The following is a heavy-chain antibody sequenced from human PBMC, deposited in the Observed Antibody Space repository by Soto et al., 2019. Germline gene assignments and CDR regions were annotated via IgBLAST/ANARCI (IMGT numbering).Heavy chain of an antibody. CDR3: ARDSNNYYCDY. D-gene: IGHD1-20*01. J-gene: IGHJ4*02. CDR2: IWYDGSNK. V-gene: IGHV3-33*01. CDR1: GFTFSTYG. Sequence: QVQLVESGGGVVQPGRSLRLSCAASGFTFSTYGMHWVRQAPGKGLEWVAVIWYDGSNKYYADSVKDRFTISRDNSKNTLYLQMNSLRADDTAVYYCARDSNNYYCDYWGQGTLVTVSS.